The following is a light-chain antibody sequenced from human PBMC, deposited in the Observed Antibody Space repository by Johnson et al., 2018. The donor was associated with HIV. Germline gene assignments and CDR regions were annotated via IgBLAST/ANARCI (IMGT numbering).Light chain of an antibody. Sequence: HSVLTQPPSVSAAPGQKVTISCSGSSSNIGNNYVSWYQQLPGTAPKLLIYENNKRPSGIPDRFSGSKSGTSATLGITGLQTGDEADYYCGPWDSSLSAGVFGTGTNVTAL. J-gene: IGLJ1*01. CDR1: SSNIGNNY. CDR2: ENN. CDR3: GPWDSSLSAGV. V-gene: IGLV1-51*02.